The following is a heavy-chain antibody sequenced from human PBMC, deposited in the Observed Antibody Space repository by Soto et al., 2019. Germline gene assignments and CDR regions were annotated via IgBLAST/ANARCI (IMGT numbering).Heavy chain of an antibody. V-gene: IGHV3-23*01. CDR1: GSLFRDYA. J-gene: IGHJ4*02. CDR2: ISGSGVSI. CDR3: AKRQDAPEKSGYPA. D-gene: IGHD3-22*01. Sequence: GGPLRLPCSVSGSLFRDYAMTWARPAPGKGLEWVSVISGSGVSIYYTESVRGRFTISRDNSKNNLYLQMHSLRPEDTAVYYWAKRQDAPEKSGYPAGGQGIRVTVSS.